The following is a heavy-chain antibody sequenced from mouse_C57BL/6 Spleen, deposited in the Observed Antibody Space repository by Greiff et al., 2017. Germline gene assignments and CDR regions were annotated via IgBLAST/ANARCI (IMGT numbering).Heavy chain of an antibody. CDR2: ISSGSSTI. V-gene: IGHV5-17*01. D-gene: IGHD2-1*01. CDR3: AGGGGNPTYYYAMDY. Sequence: EVQLVESGGGLVKPGGSLKLSCAASGFTFSDYGMHWVRQAPEKGLEWVAYISSGSSTIYYADTVKGRFTISRDNAKNTLFLQMTSLRSEDTAMYYCAGGGGNPTYYYAMDYWGQGTSVTVSS. CDR1: GFTFSDYG. J-gene: IGHJ4*01.